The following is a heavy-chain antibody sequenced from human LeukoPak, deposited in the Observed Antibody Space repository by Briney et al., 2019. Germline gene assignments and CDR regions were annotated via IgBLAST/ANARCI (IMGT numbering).Heavy chain of an antibody. CDR3: ARGREWLRPRPFDY. D-gene: IGHD5-12*01. Sequence: PSETLSLTCAVYGGTFSGYYWSWIRQPPGKGLEWIGEINHSGSTNYNPSLKSRVTISVDTSKNQFSLKLSSVTAADTAVYYCARGREWLRPRPFDYWGQGTLVTVSS. CDR2: INHSGST. CDR1: GGTFSGYY. V-gene: IGHV4-34*01. J-gene: IGHJ4*02.